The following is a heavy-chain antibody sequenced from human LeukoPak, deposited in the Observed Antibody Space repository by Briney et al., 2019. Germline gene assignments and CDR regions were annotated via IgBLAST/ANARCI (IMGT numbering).Heavy chain of an antibody. CDR3: ARWLGAIAWPYYFDY. V-gene: IGHV3-21*01. D-gene: IGHD3-16*02. J-gene: IGHJ4*02. CDR2: ISSSSEFI. Sequence: PGGSLRLSCAASEFTFSSYSMNWVRQAPGKGLEWVSSISSSSEFIYYADSVKGRCTISRDNARNSLYLQMNSLRAEDTAVYYCARWLGAIAWPYYFDYWGQGTLVTVSS. CDR1: EFTFSSYS.